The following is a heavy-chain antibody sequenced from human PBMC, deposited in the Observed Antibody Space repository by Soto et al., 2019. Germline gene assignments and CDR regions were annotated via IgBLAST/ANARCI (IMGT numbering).Heavy chain of an antibody. CDR3: ASGWFGEFVYYFDY. CDR2: IFAHNGNT. CDR1: GYTFTSYG. D-gene: IGHD3-10*01. J-gene: IGHJ4*02. Sequence: QVQLVQSGAEVKKPGASVKVSCKASGYTFTSYGISWVRQAPGQGLEWMGWIFAHNGNTNYAQKLQGRVTMTTDTSTSTAYMELRSLGSDDTAVYYCASGWFGEFVYYFDYWGQCTLVTVSS. V-gene: IGHV1-18*01.